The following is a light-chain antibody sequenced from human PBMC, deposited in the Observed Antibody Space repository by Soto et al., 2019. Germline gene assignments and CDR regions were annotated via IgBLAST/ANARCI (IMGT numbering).Light chain of an antibody. CDR2: AAS. Sequence: VVTQSKATLSVSPGERATLSCRASQSLSSNLAWYQQKPGQAPRLLIHAASTRTTGIPARFSGSGSGTDFTLTISSLQPEDFAVYYCQQRSSWPLTFGQGTKVDI. V-gene: IGKV3-15*01. CDR3: QQRSSWPLT. J-gene: IGKJ1*01. CDR1: QSLSSN.